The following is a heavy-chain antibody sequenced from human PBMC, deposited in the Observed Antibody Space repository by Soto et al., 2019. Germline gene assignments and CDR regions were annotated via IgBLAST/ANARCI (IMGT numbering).Heavy chain of an antibody. CDR2: TSGNKGDT. D-gene: IGHD3-10*01. CDR3: ARATRDYYYYYGLDV. CDR1: GYTFSNYG. V-gene: IGHV1-18*01. J-gene: IGHJ6*02. Sequence: QVQLVQSGAEVKQPGASVQVSCKASGYTFSNYGISWVRQAPGQGLEWMGWTSGNKGDTKYAQTVQGRVNMTTDTSTSTVYMDLRSLRSDDTAVYYCARATRDYYYYYGLDVWGQGTTVTVSS.